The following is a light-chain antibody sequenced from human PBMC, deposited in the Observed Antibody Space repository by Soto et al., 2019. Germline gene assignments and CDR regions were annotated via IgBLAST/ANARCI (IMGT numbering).Light chain of an antibody. Sequence: QSVLTQSPSASASLGASVKLTCTLSSGHSSYAIAWHQQQPEKGPRYLMKLNSDGSHSKGDGIPDRFSGSISGAERYLTIASLQSEDEADYYCQTWVTGTWVFGGGTKLTVL. J-gene: IGLJ3*02. CDR2: LNSDGSH. V-gene: IGLV4-69*01. CDR3: QTWVTGTWV. CDR1: SGHSSYA.